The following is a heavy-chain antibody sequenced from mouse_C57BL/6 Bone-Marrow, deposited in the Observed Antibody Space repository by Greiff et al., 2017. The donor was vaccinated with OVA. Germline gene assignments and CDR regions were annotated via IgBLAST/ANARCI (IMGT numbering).Heavy chain of an antibody. CDR2: IDPSDSYT. CDR1: GYTFTSYW. D-gene: IGHD1-1*01. Sequence: VQLQQPGAELVMPGASVKLSCKASGYTFTSYWMHWVKQRPGQGLEWIGEIDPSDSYTNYNQKFKGKSTLTVDKSSSTAYMQLSSLTYEDSAVYYCARSPYYYEAMDYWGQGTSVTVSS. V-gene: IGHV1-69*01. J-gene: IGHJ4*01. CDR3: ARSPYYYEAMDY.